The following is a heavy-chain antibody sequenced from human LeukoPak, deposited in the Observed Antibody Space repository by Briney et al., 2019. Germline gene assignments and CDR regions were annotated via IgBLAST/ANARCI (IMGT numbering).Heavy chain of an antibody. V-gene: IGHV4-61*02. D-gene: IGHD3-22*01. J-gene: IGHJ4*02. Sequence: PSETLSLTLTVSRGSLSSGSYHWSWTRQPAGKGLEWIGRNYTSGSPNYNPSLKSPVNLSEDTSKNQFSLKLSSVTAADTAVYSCARGYYYDSSGYYWTPDYWGEGTLVTVSS. CDR3: ARGYYYDSSGYYWTPDY. CDR2: NYTSGSP. CDR1: RGSLSSGSYH.